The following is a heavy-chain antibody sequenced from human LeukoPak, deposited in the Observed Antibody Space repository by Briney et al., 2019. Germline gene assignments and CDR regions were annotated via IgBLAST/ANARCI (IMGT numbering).Heavy chain of an antibody. J-gene: IGHJ5*02. CDR2: INHSGST. CDR3: ARGYCSGGSCYSWFDP. D-gene: IGHD2-15*01. Sequence: SETLSLTCAVYGGSFSGYYWSWIRQPPGKGLEWIGEINHSGSTNYNPSLKSRVTISVDTSKNQFSLKLSSVTAADTAVYYCARGYCSGGSCYSWFDPWGQGTLVTVSS. CDR1: GGSFSGYY. V-gene: IGHV4-34*01.